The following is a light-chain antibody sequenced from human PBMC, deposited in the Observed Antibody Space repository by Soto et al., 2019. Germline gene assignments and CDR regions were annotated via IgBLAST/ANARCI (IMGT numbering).Light chain of an antibody. V-gene: IGKV3-11*01. CDR3: HQRSKWPQS. CDR2: DAS. J-gene: IGKJ1*01. Sequence: DIVFTQYPATLSLSPGERATLSCRASQSVTTHLAWHQNIPGQAPRLVIYDASTRATGIPPRFSGSGSGTDFTLTISSLEPEDSGVYDCHQRSKWPQSFGQGTKVEIK. CDR1: QSVTTH.